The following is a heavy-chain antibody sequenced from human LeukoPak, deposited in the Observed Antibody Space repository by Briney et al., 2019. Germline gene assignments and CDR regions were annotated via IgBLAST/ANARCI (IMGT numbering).Heavy chain of an antibody. CDR3: AVIAAAGGFDY. CDR1: GGSFSGYY. J-gene: IGHJ4*02. Sequence: SETLSLTCAVYGGSFSGYYWSWIRQPPGKGLEWIGEINHSGSTNYNPSLKSRVTISVDTSKNQFSLKLSSVTAADTAVYYCAVIAAAGGFDYWGLGTLVTVSS. D-gene: IGHD6-13*01. V-gene: IGHV4-34*01. CDR2: INHSGST.